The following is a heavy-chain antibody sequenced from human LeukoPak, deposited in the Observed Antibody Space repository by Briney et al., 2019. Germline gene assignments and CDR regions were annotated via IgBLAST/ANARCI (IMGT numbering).Heavy chain of an antibody. D-gene: IGHD3-22*01. Sequence: GGSLRLSCAASGFTFSSYGMHWVRQAPGKGLEWVSYISGGGSTIYYADSVKGRFTISRDNAKNSLYLQMNSLRAGDTAVYYCARDIYYYDSSGYYFPGGSDYWGQGTLVTVSS. V-gene: IGHV3-48*04. J-gene: IGHJ4*02. CDR3: ARDIYYYDSSGYYFPGGSDY. CDR2: ISGGGSTI. CDR1: GFTFSSYG.